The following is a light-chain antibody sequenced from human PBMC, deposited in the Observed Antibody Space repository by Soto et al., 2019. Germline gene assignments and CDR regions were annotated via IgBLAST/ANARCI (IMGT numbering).Light chain of an antibody. CDR1: QSISSW. J-gene: IGKJ1*01. CDR3: QQYNSYSWT. Sequence: DIQMTQSPSTLSASVGDRVIITCRASQSISSWFAWYQQKPGKAPKLLIYDASNLESGVPSRFSAGGSGTEYTLTISSLQPDDFATYYCQQYNSYSWTFGQGTKVEIK. CDR2: DAS. V-gene: IGKV1-5*01.